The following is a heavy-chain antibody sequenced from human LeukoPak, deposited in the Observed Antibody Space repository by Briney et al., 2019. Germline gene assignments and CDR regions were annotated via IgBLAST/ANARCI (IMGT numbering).Heavy chain of an antibody. CDR3: ARGKGRFLEPDAFDI. CDR1: GYTFTTYD. V-gene: IGHV1-8*03. J-gene: IGHJ3*02. CDR2: MNPNSGNT. Sequence: GASVKVSCKASGYTFTTYDINWVRQATGQGLEWMGWMNPNSGNTGYAQKFQGRVTITRNTSISTAYMELSSLRSEDTAVYYCARGKGRFLEPDAFDIWGQGTMVTVSS. D-gene: IGHD3-3*01.